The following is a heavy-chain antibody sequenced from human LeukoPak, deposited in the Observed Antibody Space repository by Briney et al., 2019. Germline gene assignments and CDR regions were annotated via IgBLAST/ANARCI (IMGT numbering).Heavy chain of an antibody. D-gene: IGHD5-12*01. CDR1: GFTFSSYG. CDR2: ISYDGSNK. J-gene: IGHJ4*02. Sequence: PGGSLRLSCAASGFTFSSYGMHWVRQAPGKGLEWVAVISYDGSNKYYADSVKGRFTISRDNSKNTLYLQMNSLRVEDTAVYYCAKGVRSGYDRLDYWGQGTLVTVSS. CDR3: AKGVRSGYDRLDY. V-gene: IGHV3-30*18.